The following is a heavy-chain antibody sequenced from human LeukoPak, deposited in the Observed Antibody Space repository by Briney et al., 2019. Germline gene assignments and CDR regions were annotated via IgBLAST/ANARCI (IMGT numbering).Heavy chain of an antibody. CDR2: ISGSGGST. D-gene: IGHD6-13*01. J-gene: IGHJ4*02. V-gene: IGHV3-23*01. Sequence: GGSLRLSCAASGFTVSSNYMSWVRQAPGKGLEWVSAISGSGGSTYYADSVKGRFTISRDNSKNTLYLQMNSLRAEDTAVYYCAKDLGAAGNFDYWGQGTLVTVSS. CDR3: AKDLGAAGNFDY. CDR1: GFTVSSNY.